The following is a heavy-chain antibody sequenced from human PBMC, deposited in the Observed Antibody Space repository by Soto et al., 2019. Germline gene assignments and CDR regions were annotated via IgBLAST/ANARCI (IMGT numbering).Heavy chain of an antibody. CDR2: ISYDGSNK. D-gene: IGHD1-26*01. J-gene: IGHJ3*02. CDR3: ARAVASGGWELRLCAFDI. V-gene: IGHV3-30-3*01. CDR1: GFTFSSYA. Sequence: QVQLVESGGGVVQPGRSLRLSCAASGFTFSSYAMHWVRQAPGKGLEWVAVISYDGSNKYYADSVKGRFTISRDNSKNTPYLQMNSLRAEDTAVYYCARAVASGGWELRLCAFDIWGQGTMVTVSS.